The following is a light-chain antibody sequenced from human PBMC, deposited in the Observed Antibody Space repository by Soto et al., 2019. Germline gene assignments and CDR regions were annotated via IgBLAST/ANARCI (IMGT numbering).Light chain of an antibody. J-gene: IGKJ1*01. CDR3: QQSYSIPRVS. CDR2: AAS. CDR1: QSISSY. Sequence: DIQMTQSPSSLSASVGDRVTITCRASQSISSYLNWYQQKPGKAPKLLIYAASSLQSGVPSRFSGSGSGTDFTLTSSSLQPEDFATYYCQQSYSIPRVSFGQGTKVEIK. V-gene: IGKV1-39*01.